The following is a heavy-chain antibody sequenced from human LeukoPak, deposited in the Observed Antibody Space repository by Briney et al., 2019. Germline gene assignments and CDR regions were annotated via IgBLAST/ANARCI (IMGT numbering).Heavy chain of an antibody. CDR3: ARGAHRGILWWCPLDY. CDR2: ISSSSSTI. J-gene: IGHJ4*02. D-gene: IGHD2-21*01. CDR1: GFTFSSYS. Sequence: PGGSLRLSCAASGFTFSSYSMNWVRQAPGKGLEWVSYISSSSSTIYYADSVKGRFTISRDNAKNSLYLQMNSLRAEDTAVYYCARGAHRGILWWCPLDYWGQGTLVTVSS. V-gene: IGHV3-48*04.